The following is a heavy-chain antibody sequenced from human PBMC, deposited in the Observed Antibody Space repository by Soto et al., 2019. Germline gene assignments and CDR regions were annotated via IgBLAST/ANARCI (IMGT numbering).Heavy chain of an antibody. CDR3: AKDVGAGTLHYYFDY. D-gene: IGHD6-19*01. Sequence: GGSLRLSCAASGFTFSSYGMHWVRQAPGKGLEWVAVISYDGSNKYYADSVKGRFTISRDNSKNTLYLQMNSLRAADTAVYYCAKDVGAGTLHYYFDYWGQGTLVTVSS. CDR2: ISYDGSNK. J-gene: IGHJ4*02. CDR1: GFTFSSYG. V-gene: IGHV3-30*18.